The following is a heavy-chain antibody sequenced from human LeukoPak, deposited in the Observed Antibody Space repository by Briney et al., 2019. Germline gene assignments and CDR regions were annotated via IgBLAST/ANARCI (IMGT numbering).Heavy chain of an antibody. CDR1: GFTFSSYS. Sequence: GGSLRLSCAASGFTFSSYSMNWVRQAPGKGLEWVSYISSSSSTIYYADSVKGRFTISRDNAKNSLYLQMNSLRAEDTAVYYCARDFLAGANAFDIWGQGTMVTVSS. J-gene: IGHJ3*02. CDR2: ISSSSSTI. V-gene: IGHV3-48*01. CDR3: ARDFLAGANAFDI. D-gene: IGHD2/OR15-2a*01.